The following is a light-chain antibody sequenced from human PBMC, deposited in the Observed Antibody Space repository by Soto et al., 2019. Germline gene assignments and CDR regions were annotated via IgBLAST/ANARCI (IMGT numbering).Light chain of an antibody. CDR3: SSYVGGDNLS. CDR2: EVT. Sequence: QSALTQPPSASGSPGQSVTISCTGTSSDIGGYNYVSWYQQHPGKAPKLMIYEVTKRPSGVPDRFSGSKSGNTASLTVSGLQAEDEADYYCSSYVGGDNLSFAGGTKLTVL. CDR1: SSDIGGYNY. J-gene: IGLJ2*01. V-gene: IGLV2-8*01.